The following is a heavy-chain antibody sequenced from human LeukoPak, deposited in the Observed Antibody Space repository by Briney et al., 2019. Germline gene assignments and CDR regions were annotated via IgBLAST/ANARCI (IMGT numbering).Heavy chain of an antibody. J-gene: IGHJ4*02. D-gene: IGHD4-23*01. Sequence: PGGSLRLSCAASGFTFSNAWMSGVRHAPGKGREWVGRIKSKTDGGTTDYAAPVKGRFTISRDDSKNTLYLQMNSLKTEDTAVYYCTTFQMTMVVTGYWGQGTLVTVSS. CDR2: IKSKTDGGTT. CDR1: GFTFSNAW. CDR3: TTFQMTMVVTGY. V-gene: IGHV3-15*01.